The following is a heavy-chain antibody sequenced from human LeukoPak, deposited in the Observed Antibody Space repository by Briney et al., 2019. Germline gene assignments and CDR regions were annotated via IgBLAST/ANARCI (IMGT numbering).Heavy chain of an antibody. CDR1: GFTFSSYE. CDR3: AREAGPSNWFDP. V-gene: IGHV3-33*08. Sequence: GGSLRLSCAASGFTFSSYEMNWVRQAPGKGLEWVAVIWYDGSNKYYADSVKGRFTISRDNSKNTLYLQMNSLRAEDTAVYYCAREAGPSNWFDPWGQGTLVTVSS. D-gene: IGHD6-25*01. J-gene: IGHJ5*02. CDR2: IWYDGSNK.